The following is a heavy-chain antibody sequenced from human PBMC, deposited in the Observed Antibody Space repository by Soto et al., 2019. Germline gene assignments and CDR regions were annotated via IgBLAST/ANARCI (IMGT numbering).Heavy chain of an antibody. CDR3: TAWNSGSQTAY. D-gene: IGHD1-26*01. Sequence: EVQLVESGGGLVQPGGSLKLSCAASGFTFSGSAMHWVRQASGKGLEWVGRIRSKANSYATAYAASVKGRLNISRDDSKNTAYLQMNSLKTDDPAVYYCTAWNSGSQTAYWGQGTLVTVYS. CDR1: GFTFSGSA. CDR2: IRSKANSYAT. V-gene: IGHV3-73*02. J-gene: IGHJ4*02.